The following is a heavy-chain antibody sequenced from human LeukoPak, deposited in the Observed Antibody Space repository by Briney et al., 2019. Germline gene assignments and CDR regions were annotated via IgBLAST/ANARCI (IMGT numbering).Heavy chain of an antibody. CDR3: ARLLTRYQLLDYGDYNWYFEL. J-gene: IGHJ2*01. V-gene: IGHV1-69*13. CDR2: LIPIFGTA. Sequence: ASVRVSCKASGGTFSSYAISWVRQAPGQGREWRGGLIPIFGTANYAQKFQGRVTITADEPTNKRYIELRSLTSADTAVHYCARLLTRYQLLDYGDYNWYFELWGRGTLVTVSS. D-gene: IGHD4-17*01. CDR1: GGTFSSYA.